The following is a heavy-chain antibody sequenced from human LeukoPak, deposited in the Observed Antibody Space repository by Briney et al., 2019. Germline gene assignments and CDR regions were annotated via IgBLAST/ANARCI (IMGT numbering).Heavy chain of an antibody. CDR2: IYISGST. V-gene: IGHV4-61*02. CDR3: ARGGGDRNWFDP. J-gene: IGHJ5*02. CDR1: GGSISSASYY. Sequence: SETLSLTCTVSGGSISSASYYWSWLRQPAGKGLEWIGRIYISGSTNYNPSLKSRVTISQDTSKNQFSLKLSSVTSADTAVYFCARGGGDRNWFDPWGHGTLVTVSS. D-gene: IGHD2-21*02.